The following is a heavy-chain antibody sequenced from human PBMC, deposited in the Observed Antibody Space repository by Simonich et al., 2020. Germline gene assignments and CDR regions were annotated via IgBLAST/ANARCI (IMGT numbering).Heavy chain of an antibody. CDR1: GFTFSSYA. Sequence: GGGVVQPGRSLRFSCAASGFTFSSYAMHWVRQAPGKGLKWVAVISYDGSNKYYADSVKGRFTISRDNSKNTLYLQMNSLRAEDTAVYYCARDLGSSYYFDYWGQGTLVTVSS. CDR2: ISYDGSNK. J-gene: IGHJ4*02. CDR3: ARDLGSSYYFDY. D-gene: IGHD6-6*01. V-gene: IGHV3-30*07.